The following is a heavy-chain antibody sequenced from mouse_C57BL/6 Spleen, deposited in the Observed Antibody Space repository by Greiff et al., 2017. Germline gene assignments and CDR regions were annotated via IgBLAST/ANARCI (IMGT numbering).Heavy chain of an antibody. J-gene: IGHJ2*01. CDR1: GYTFTDYE. V-gene: IGHV1-15*01. D-gene: IGHD2-1*01. CDR2: IDPETGGT. CDR3: TRLGGNYDYFDY. Sequence: VQLQQSGAELVRPGASVTLSCKASGYTFTDYEMHWVKQTPVHGLEWIGAIDPETGGTAYNQKFKGKAILTADKSSSTAYMELRSLTSEDSAGYYCTRLGGNYDYFDYWGQGTTLTVSS.